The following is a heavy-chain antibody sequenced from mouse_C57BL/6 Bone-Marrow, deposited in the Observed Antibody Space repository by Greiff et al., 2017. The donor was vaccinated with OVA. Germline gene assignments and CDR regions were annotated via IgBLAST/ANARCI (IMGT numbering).Heavy chain of an antibody. CDR3: ASSLYYGYAFDY. CDR1: GYTFTSYW. Sequence: VQLQQPGAELVKPGASVKLSCKASGYTFTSYWMQWVKQRPGQGLEWIGEIDPSDSYTNYHQKFKGKATLTVDTSSSTAYMQLSSLTSEDSAVYYCASSLYYGYAFDYWGQGTTLTVSS. J-gene: IGHJ2*01. CDR2: IDPSDSYT. D-gene: IGHD2-2*01. V-gene: IGHV1-50*01.